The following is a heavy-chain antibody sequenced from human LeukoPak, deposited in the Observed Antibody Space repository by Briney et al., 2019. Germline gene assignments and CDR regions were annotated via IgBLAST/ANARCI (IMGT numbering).Heavy chain of an antibody. V-gene: IGHV1-69*04. D-gene: IGHD4-17*01. J-gene: IGHJ4*02. CDR1: GGTFSSYA. CDR2: IIPILGIA. Sequence: ASVKVSCKASGGTFSSYAISWVRQAPGQGLEWMGRIIPILGIADYAQKFQGRVTITADKSTSTAYMELSSLRSEDTAVYYCASATDGDYYWGQGTLVTVSS. CDR3: ASATDGDYY.